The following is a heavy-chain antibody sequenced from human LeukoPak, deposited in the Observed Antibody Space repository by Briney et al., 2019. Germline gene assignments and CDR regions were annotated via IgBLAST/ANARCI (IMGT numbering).Heavy chain of an antibody. CDR2: IYYSGST. Sequence: QTLSLTCTVSGGSISSGGYYWSWLRQHPGTGLEWIGYIYYSGSTYYNPSLKSRVTISVDTSKNQFSLKLSSVTAADTAVYYCAREDDSSGSLDYWGQGTLVTVSS. V-gene: IGHV4-31*03. CDR3: AREDDSSGSLDY. J-gene: IGHJ4*02. D-gene: IGHD3-22*01. CDR1: GGSISSGGYY.